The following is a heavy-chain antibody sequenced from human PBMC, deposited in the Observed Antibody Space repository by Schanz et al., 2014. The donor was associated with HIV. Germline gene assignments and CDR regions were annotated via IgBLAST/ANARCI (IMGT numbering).Heavy chain of an antibody. J-gene: IGHJ4*02. V-gene: IGHV3-72*01. D-gene: IGHD3-10*01. CDR3: ARWRSGAPSN. Sequence: EVQLVESGGGLIEPGGSLRLSCAASGFAFTDAWMNWVRQTPGKGLEWVGRSKNKANGYITEYTASVKGRFTISRDDSRNSLYLQMNSLKTEDTAVYFCARWRSGAPSNWGQGTLVTVSS. CDR1: GFAFTDAW. CDR2: SKNKANGYIT.